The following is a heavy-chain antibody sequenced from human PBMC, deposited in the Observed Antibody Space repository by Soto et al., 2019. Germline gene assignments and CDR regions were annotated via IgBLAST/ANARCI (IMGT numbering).Heavy chain of an antibody. J-gene: IGHJ5*02. CDR1: GYTFTKFD. V-gene: IGHV1-8*01. Sequence: QVQLVQSGAEVKKPGASVRVSCKASGYTFTKFDINWVRQATGQGLEWMGWMNPNSGNTGYAQKFQGRVTMTRNTSITTAYMELSTLRSEDTAVYYCVRGDYGDYSHWFDPWGQGTLGTVSS. CDR3: VRGDYGDYSHWFDP. CDR2: MNPNSGNT. D-gene: IGHD4-17*01.